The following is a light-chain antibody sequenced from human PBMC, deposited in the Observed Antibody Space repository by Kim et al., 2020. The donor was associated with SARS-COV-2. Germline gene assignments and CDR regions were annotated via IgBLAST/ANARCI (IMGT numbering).Light chain of an antibody. J-gene: IGLJ3*02. CDR3: HSYDTTGWV. V-gene: IGLV6-57*04. CDR2: EDD. CDR1: SGSIADSF. Sequence: NFMLTQPHSVSESPGKTITISCTRNSGSIADSFVQWHQQRPGSAPTTLIYEDDQRTSGVPDRFAGSIDRSSNSASLTISGLKTEDEADYYCHSYDTTGWVFGGGTQLTVL.